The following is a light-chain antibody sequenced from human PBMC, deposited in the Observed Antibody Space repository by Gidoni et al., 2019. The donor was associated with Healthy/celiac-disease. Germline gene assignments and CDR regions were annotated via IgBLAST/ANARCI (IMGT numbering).Light chain of an antibody. Sequence: IQLTQSPSSLSASVGDRVTITCRASQGISSYLAWSQQKPGKAPKLLIYAASTLQSGVPSRFSGSGSGTDFTLTISSLQPEDFATYYCQQLNSYPPTFGGGTKVEIK. CDR3: QQLNSYPPT. CDR1: QGISSY. V-gene: IGKV1-9*01. J-gene: IGKJ4*01. CDR2: AAS.